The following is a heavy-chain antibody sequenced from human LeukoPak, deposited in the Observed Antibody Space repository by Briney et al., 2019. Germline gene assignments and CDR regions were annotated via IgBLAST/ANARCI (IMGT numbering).Heavy chain of an antibody. Sequence: SETLSPTCTVSGGSISSYYWSWIRQPPGKGLEWIGYIYYSGSTNYNPSLKSRVTISVDTSKNQFSLKLSSVTAADTAVYYCARGIGPTHTYGMDVWGQGTTVTVSS. CDR2: IYYSGST. D-gene: IGHD1-26*01. CDR3: ARGIGPTHTYGMDV. J-gene: IGHJ6*02. CDR1: GGSISSYY. V-gene: IGHV4-59*01.